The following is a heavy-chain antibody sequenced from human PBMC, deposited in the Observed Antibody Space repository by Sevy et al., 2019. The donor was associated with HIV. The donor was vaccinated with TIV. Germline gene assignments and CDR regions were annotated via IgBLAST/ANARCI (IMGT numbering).Heavy chain of an antibody. Sequence: GGSLRLSCAACGFTFSTYAMTWVRQAPGKGLEWVSVISYSGGSTYYADSVRGQFTISRDNSKNTLYLQMNSLRVEDTAVYYCAKDRVSGTYYTGDFDYWGQGTLVTVSS. CDR1: GFTFSTYA. J-gene: IGHJ4*02. D-gene: IGHD3-10*01. CDR2: ISYSGGST. V-gene: IGHV3-23*01. CDR3: AKDRVSGTYYTGDFDY.